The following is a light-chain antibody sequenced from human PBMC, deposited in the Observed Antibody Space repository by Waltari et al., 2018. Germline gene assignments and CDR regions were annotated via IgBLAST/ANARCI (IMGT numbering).Light chain of an antibody. Sequence: ELVLTQSPGTLSLSPGQRATHSCRATQSVSSNYLAWYQQKPGQAPRLLIYDASNMATGIPDRFSGSGSGTDFTLTISRLEPEDFAVYYCQQYGSSPLTFGGGTKVEIK. CDR3: QQYGSSPLT. J-gene: IGKJ4*01. CDR2: DAS. CDR1: QSVSSNY. V-gene: IGKV3-20*01.